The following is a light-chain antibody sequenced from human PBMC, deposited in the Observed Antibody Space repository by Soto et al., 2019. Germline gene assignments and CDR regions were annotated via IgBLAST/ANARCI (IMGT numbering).Light chain of an antibody. CDR1: QSVLYSSNNKNY. CDR2: WAS. J-gene: IGKJ4*01. CDR3: QQYYITPLT. Sequence: DIVMTQSPDSLAVSLGERATINCNSSQSVLYSSNNKNYLAWYQQKPGQPPKLLIYWASTRESGVPDRFSGSGSGTDLTLTISSLQAEDVAVYYCQQYYITPLTFGGGTKVDI. V-gene: IGKV4-1*01.